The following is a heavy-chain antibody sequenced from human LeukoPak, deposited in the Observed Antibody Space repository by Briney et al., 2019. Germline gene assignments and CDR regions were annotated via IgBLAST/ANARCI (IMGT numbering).Heavy chain of an antibody. D-gene: IGHD3-22*01. CDR2: IYYSGNT. CDR1: GGSVSGYY. CDR3: ARHNSDSSGYYYFDN. J-gene: IGHJ4*02. Sequence: SETLSLTCTVSGGSVSGYYWSRIRQPPGKGLEWIAYIYYSGNTNYNPSLKSRVTLSVDTSKNQFSLRLSSVTAADTAMYYCARHNSDSSGYYYFDNWGQGTLVTVSS. V-gene: IGHV4-59*08.